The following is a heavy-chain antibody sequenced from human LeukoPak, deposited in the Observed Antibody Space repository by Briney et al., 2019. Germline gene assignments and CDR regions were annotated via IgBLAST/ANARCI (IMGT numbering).Heavy chain of an antibody. J-gene: IGHJ3*02. CDR1: GESFTAYH. CDR3: ARSEYSYGADAFDI. D-gene: IGHD5-18*01. V-gene: IGHV4-34*01. Sequence: SETLSLTCVVYGESFTAYHWSWIRQSPGKGLEWIGEIHHSGSTNYNPSLKSRVTISIDVSKNQFSLKLSSVTAADTAVYYCARSEYSYGADAFDIWGQGTMVTVSS. CDR2: IHHSGST.